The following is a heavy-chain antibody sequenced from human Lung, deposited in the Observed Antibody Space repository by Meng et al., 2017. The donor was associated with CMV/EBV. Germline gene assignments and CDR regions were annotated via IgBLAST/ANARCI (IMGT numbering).Heavy chain of an antibody. D-gene: IGHD2-21*02. CDR1: GGSFSGYD. CDR2: INHSGST. V-gene: IGHV4-34*01. CDR3: AAIAYCGGDCYSHGADYFDY. J-gene: IGHJ4*02. Sequence: QVQLQQWGAGLLTHSETLSRTCAVHGGSFSGYDWSWLRQPPGKGLEWIGEINHSGSTNYNPSLKSRVPISLDTSKNQFSLKLSSVTAADTAVYYCAAIAYCGGDCYSHGADYFDYWGQGTLVTVAS.